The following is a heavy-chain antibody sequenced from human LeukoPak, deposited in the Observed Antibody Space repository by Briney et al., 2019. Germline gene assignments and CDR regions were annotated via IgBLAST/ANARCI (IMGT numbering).Heavy chain of an antibody. CDR2: FDPEDGET. D-gene: IGHD3-22*01. V-gene: IGHV1-24*01. CDR1: GYTLTELS. Sequence: ASVKVSCKVSGYTLTELSMHWVRQAPGKGLEWMGGFDPEDGETIYAQKFQGGVTMTEDTSTDTAYMELSSLRSEDTAVYYCATGGYYDSSGYHDAFDIWGQGTMVTVSS. J-gene: IGHJ3*02. CDR3: ATGGYYDSSGYHDAFDI.